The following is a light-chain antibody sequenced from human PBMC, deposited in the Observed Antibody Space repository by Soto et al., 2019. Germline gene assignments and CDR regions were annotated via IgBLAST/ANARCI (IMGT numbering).Light chain of an antibody. V-gene: IGKV3-20*01. CDR3: QQYGSSFRYT. J-gene: IGKJ2*01. CDR1: QSVNSNY. Sequence: EIVLTQSPGTLSLSPGERATLSCRVSQSVNSNYVTWYQQKPGQAPRLLIYGASSRATGIPDRFSGSGSGTDFTLTISRLEPEDFAVYYCQQYGSSFRYTFGQGTKLEIK. CDR2: GAS.